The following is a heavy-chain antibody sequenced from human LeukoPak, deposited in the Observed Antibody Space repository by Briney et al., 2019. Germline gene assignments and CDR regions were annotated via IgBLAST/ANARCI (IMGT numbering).Heavy chain of an antibody. Sequence: GGSLRLSCTASGFSFSSYSMNWVRQAPGKGLEWVAYIAYTGTIHYADSVRGRFAISRDNAKSSLFLQLNSLRVEDTAVYYCARRYGDWLDPWGPGTLVTVSS. CDR2: IAYTGTI. V-gene: IGHV3-48*01. CDR3: ARRYGDWLDP. J-gene: IGHJ5*02. CDR1: GFSFSSYS. D-gene: IGHD4/OR15-4a*01.